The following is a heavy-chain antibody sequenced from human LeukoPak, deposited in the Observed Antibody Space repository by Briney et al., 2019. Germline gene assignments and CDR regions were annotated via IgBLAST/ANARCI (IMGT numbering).Heavy chain of an antibody. CDR2: INPNSGGT. Sequence: ASVKVSCKASGYTFTGYYMHWVRQAPGQGLEWMGWINPNSGGTSYAQKFQGRVTMTRDTSISTAYMELSRLRSDDTAVYYCARGINTIFGVVIKYDYWGQGTLVTVSS. V-gene: IGHV1-2*02. D-gene: IGHD3-3*01. CDR3: ARGINTIFGVVIKYDY. J-gene: IGHJ4*02. CDR1: GYTFTGYY.